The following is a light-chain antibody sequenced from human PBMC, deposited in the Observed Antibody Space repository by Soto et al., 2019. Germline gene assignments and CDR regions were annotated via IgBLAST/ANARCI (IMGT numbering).Light chain of an antibody. Sequence: DIQMTQSPSSLPASVGDRVTITCRASQSISSSLNWYQQKPGKAPKLLIYTASFLQGGVPSRFSGSGSGTDFNLTITSLQREDFATYSCQQGYKTPYTFGQGTKVDIK. V-gene: IGKV1-39*01. CDR3: QQGYKTPYT. CDR1: QSISSS. J-gene: IGKJ2*01. CDR2: TAS.